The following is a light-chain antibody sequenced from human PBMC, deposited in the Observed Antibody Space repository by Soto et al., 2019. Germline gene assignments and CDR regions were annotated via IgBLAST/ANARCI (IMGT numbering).Light chain of an antibody. CDR2: EVS. J-gene: IGLJ1*01. V-gene: IGLV2-23*02. CDR1: SSDVGSYNL. CDR3: CSYASSSTYYV. Sequence: QSALTQPASVSGSPGQSITLSCTETSSDVGSYNLVSWYQQHPGKAPRLIIYEVSKRPSGISNRFSGSKSGNTASLTISGLQAEDEADYYCCSYASSSTYYVFGTGTKLTVL.